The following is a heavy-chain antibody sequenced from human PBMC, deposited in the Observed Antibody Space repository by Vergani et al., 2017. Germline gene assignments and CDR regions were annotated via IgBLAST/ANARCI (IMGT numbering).Heavy chain of an antibody. D-gene: IGHD2-15*01. J-gene: IGHJ4*02. V-gene: IGHV3-48*01. CDR2: ISSSSSTI. Sequence: EVQLVESGGGLAQPGGSLRLSCAASGFTFSSYSMNWVRQAPGKGLEWVSYISSSSSTIYYADSVKGRFTISRDNAKNSLYLQMNSLRAEDTAVYYCARVGGYCSGGSCYLGWGQGTLVTVSS. CDR1: GFTFSSYS. CDR3: ARVGGYCSGGSCYLG.